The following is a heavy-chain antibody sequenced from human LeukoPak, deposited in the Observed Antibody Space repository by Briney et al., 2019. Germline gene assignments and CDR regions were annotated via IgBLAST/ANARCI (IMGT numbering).Heavy chain of an antibody. J-gene: IGHJ5*02. D-gene: IGHD3-22*01. CDR3: ARLVPSTMIETVGAWFDP. CDR1: GYRFTRYW. Sequence: RGESLKISCKGFGYRFTRYWIGWVRQMPGKGLEWMGIIYPGDSETRYSPSFQGQVTISVDKSISTAYLQWSSLKASETAMYYCARLVPSTMIETVGAWFDPWGQGTLVTVSS. V-gene: IGHV5-51*01. CDR2: IYPGDSET.